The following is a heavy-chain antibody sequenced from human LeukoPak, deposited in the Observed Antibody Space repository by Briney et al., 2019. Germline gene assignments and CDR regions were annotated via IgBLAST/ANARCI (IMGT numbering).Heavy chain of an antibody. CDR1: GGSISSSSYY. Sequence: SETLSLTCTVSGGSISSSSYYWGWIRQSPGKGLEWIGSIYYSGATYYNPSLKSRVTLSVDTSKNQFSLRLSSVTAADTAMFFCARHNERYRPNDAFDIWAKGRRSPSLQ. CDR2: IYYSGAT. V-gene: IGHV4-39*01. D-gene: IGHD3-9*01. J-gene: IGHJ3*02. CDR3: ARHNERYRPNDAFDI.